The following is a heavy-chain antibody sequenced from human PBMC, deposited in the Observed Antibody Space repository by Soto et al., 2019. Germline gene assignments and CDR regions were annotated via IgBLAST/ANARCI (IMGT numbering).Heavy chain of an antibody. CDR3: AKNPARDPGSTFYYYMDV. J-gene: IGHJ6*03. Sequence: GGSLRLSCAASGFTFSSYAMSWVRQAPGKGLEWVSAISGSGGSTYYADSVKGRFTISRDNSKNTLYLQMNSLRAEDTAVYYCAKNPARDPGSTFYYYMDVWGKGTTVTVSS. CDR1: GFTFSSYA. CDR2: ISGSGGST. V-gene: IGHV3-23*01. D-gene: IGHD6-6*01.